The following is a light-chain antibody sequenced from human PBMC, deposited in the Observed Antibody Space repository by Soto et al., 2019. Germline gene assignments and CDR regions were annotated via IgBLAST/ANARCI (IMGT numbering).Light chain of an antibody. CDR2: DND. CDR1: RSAIAYSY. J-gene: IGLJ1*01. V-gene: IGLV1-51*01. CDR3: AAWDSTLSVGV. Sequence: SLMSPPPAVSAAPGQKVTIPCSGSRSAIAYSYVSWYQQLPGAAPRLLIHDNDERPSGIPDRFSGSKSGTSATLGITGLQTGDEAEYYCAAWDSTLSVGVFGTGTKVTVL.